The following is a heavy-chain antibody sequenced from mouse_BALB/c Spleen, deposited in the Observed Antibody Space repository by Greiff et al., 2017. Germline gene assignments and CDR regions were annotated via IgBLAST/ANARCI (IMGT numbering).Heavy chain of an antibody. CDR3: ARSGLRRETGAMDY. CDR1: GYTFTSYW. V-gene: IGHV1-69*02. D-gene: IGHD2-4*01. J-gene: IGHJ4*01. Sequence: QVQLQQPGAELVKPGALVKLSCKASGYTFTSYWMNWVKQRPGRGLEWIGRIDPSDSETHYNQKFKDKATLTVDKSSSTAYIQLSSLTSEDSAVYYCARSGLRRETGAMDYWGQGTSVTVSS. CDR2: IDPSDSET.